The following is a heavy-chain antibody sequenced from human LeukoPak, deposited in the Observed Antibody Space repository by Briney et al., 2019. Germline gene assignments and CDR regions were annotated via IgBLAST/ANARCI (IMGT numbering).Heavy chain of an antibody. CDR1: GYTFTGYY. V-gene: IGHV1-2*02. CDR3: ASAVGGYVVLLSY. D-gene: IGHD2-15*01. Sequence: GASVKVSCKASGYTFTGYYMHWVRQAPGQGLEWMGWINPNSGGTNYAQKFQGRVTMTRDTSISTAYMELSRLRSDDTAVYYCASAVGGYVVLLSYWGQGTLVTVSS. CDR2: INPNSGGT. J-gene: IGHJ4*02.